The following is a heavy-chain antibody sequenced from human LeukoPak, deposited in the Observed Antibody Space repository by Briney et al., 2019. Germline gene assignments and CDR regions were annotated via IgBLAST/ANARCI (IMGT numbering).Heavy chain of an antibody. V-gene: IGHV3-23*01. CDR3: AKDTAVILTAPFDS. CDR2: IRGSGTNT. J-gene: IGHJ4*02. Sequence: GGSLRLSCAASEFTFSSYAMTWVRQAPGKGLEWVSAIRGSGTNTYYSGSVRGRFTISRDNSNNRLYLQMNSVRAEDTAMYFCAKDTAVILTAPFDSWGQGTLVTVSS. CDR1: EFTFSSYA. D-gene: IGHD2-21*01.